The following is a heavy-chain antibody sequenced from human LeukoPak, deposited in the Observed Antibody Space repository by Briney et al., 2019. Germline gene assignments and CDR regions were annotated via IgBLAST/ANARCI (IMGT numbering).Heavy chain of an antibody. D-gene: IGHD3-10*01. CDR2: IYYTGST. Sequence: PSETLSLTCTVSGGSISSYYWSWIRQPPGKGLEWIGYIYYTGSTNYNPSLKSRATISVDTSKSQFSLKLSSVTAADTAIYYCARGGYYGSGNDFRFDPWGQGTLVTVSS. CDR1: GGSISSYY. CDR3: ARGGYYGSGNDFRFDP. V-gene: IGHV4-59*01. J-gene: IGHJ5*02.